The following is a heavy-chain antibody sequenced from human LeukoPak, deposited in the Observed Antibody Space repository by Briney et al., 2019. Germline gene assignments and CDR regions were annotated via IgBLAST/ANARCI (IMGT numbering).Heavy chain of an antibody. D-gene: IGHD3-10*01. CDR2: IYYSGST. V-gene: IGHV4-39*01. CDR1: IDSFSNYH. CDR3: ASNPTRIWFGEFKAPSYFDY. Sequence: SETLSLTCAVYIDSFSNYHWNWIRQPPGKGLEWIGSIYYSGSTYYNPSIKSRVTTSVDTSKNQFSLKLSSVTAADTAVYYCASNPTRIWFGEFKAPSYFDYWGQGTLVTVSS. J-gene: IGHJ4*02.